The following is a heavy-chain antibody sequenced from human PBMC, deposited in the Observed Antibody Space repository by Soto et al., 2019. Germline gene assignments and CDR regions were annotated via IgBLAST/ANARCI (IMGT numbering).Heavy chain of an antibody. D-gene: IGHD2-2*01. Sequence: SETLSLTCTVSGGSISSGGYYWSWIRQHPGKGLEWIGYIYYSGSTYYNPSLKSRVTISVDTSKNQFSLKLSSVTAADTAVYYCAGSGGNIVVVPAARDDAFDIWGQGTMVTVSS. CDR3: AGSGGNIVVVPAARDDAFDI. CDR2: IYYSGST. J-gene: IGHJ3*02. CDR1: GGSISSGGYY. V-gene: IGHV4-31*03.